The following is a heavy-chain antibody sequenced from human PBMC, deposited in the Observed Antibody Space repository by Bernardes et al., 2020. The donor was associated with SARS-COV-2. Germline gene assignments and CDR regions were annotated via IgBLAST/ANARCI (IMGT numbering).Heavy chain of an antibody. J-gene: IGHJ4*02. V-gene: IGHV3-15*01. Sequence: GGSLRLSCAASGFTFSNAWISWVRQAPGKGLEWVGRITSKTDGGTTDYAATVKGSFTISRADSKDTLFLQMSSLKTEDTAVDYCITASRSPFWGQGSLVTVSS. CDR1: GFTFSNAW. CDR2: ITSKTDGGTT. CDR3: ITASRSPF.